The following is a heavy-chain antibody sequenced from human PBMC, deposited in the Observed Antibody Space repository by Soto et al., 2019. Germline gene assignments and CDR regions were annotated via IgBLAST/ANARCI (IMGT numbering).Heavy chain of an antibody. V-gene: IGHV4-59*01. Sequence: SETLSHTCTVSGGSIISYYWSWIRQPTGKGLEWIGYIYYSGSTNYNPSLKSRVTISVDTSKNQFSLKLSSVTAADTAVYYCARAPAPSYSSSWYYFDYWGQGTLVTVSS. D-gene: IGHD6-13*01. J-gene: IGHJ4*02. CDR2: IYYSGST. CDR1: GGSIISYY. CDR3: ARAPAPSYSSSWYYFDY.